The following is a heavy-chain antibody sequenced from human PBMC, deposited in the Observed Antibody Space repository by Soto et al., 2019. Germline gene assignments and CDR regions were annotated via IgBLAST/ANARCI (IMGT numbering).Heavy chain of an antibody. V-gene: IGHV3-33*01. CDR3: ARDGVGGTVFFGYLDY. Sequence: QVQLVESGGGVVQPGRSLRLSCAVSEIIFSGYGMHWVRQAPGKGLEWVAVIRFDGSNIHYADSVKGRFTISRDNSKNALSLQMDSLRAEDTAVYYCARDGVGGTVFFGYLDYWGQGALVTVTS. J-gene: IGHJ4*02. CDR1: EIIFSGYG. D-gene: IGHD1-26*01. CDR2: IRFDGSNI.